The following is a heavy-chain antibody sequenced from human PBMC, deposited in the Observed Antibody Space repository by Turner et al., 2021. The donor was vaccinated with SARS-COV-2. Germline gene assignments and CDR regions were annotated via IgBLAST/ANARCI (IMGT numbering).Heavy chain of an antibody. CDR3: ARLHTSSWYFDY. V-gene: IGHV3-7*03. CDR2: IKQDGSEK. J-gene: IGHJ4*02. D-gene: IGHD6-13*01. CDR1: GFTFSSYW. Sequence: EVQLVESGGGLVQPGGSLRPSCAAAGFTFSSYWMSWVRQAPGKGLEWVANIKQDGSEKYYVDSVKGRFTISRDNAKNSLYLQMNSLRAEDTAVYYCARLHTSSWYFDYWGQGTLVTVSS.